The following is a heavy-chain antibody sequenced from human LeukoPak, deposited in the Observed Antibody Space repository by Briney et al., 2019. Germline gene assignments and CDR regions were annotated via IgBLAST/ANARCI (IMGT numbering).Heavy chain of an antibody. CDR3: ARGGHIVVVVAASFDY. J-gene: IGHJ4*02. Sequence: SETLSLTCAVYGGSFSGYYWSWIRQPPGKGLEWIGEINHSGSTNYNPSLKSRVTISVDTSKDQFSLKLSSVTAADTAVYYCARGGHIVVVVAASFDYWGQGTLVTVSS. CDR1: GGSFSGYY. V-gene: IGHV4-34*01. CDR2: INHSGST. D-gene: IGHD2-15*01.